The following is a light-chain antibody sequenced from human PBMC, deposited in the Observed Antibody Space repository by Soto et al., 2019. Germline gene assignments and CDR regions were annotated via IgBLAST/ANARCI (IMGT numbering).Light chain of an antibody. V-gene: IGLV2-14*01. J-gene: IGLJ1*01. CDR2: EVS. CDR3: SSYTTSTTLGYV. Sequence: QSALTQPASVSGSPGQSITISCSGSSSDIGGYNYVSWYQQHPDKAPKLMIYEVSNRPSGISSRFSGSKSGNTASLTISGLQADDEADYYCSSYTTSTTLGYVFGTGTKVTVL. CDR1: SSDIGGYNY.